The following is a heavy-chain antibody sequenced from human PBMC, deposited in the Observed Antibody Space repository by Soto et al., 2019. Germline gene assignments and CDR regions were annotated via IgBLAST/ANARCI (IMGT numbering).Heavy chain of an antibody. CDR2: ISGGGGGT. V-gene: IGHV3-23*01. CDR3: AKGPEYDILTGCDY. CDR1: GFTFSLSA. J-gene: IGHJ4*02. Sequence: EVQLLESGGGFVQPGESLRLSCAASGFTFSLSAMSWVRQAPGRGLEWVSSISGGGGGTEYADSVKGRFTISRDNSKDTVHLQMNSLRAEDTAVYYCAKGPEYDILTGCDYWGQGALVTVSS. D-gene: IGHD3-9*01.